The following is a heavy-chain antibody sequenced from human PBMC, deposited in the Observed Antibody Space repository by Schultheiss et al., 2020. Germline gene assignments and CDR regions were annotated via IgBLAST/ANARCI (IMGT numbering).Heavy chain of an antibody. D-gene: IGHD2-2*01. CDR1: GYTFTSYD. CDR2: MNPNSGNT. J-gene: IGHJ6*04. CDR3: AAERYCSSTSCIVQAGV. Sequence: ASVKVSSKASGYTFTSYDINWVRQATGQGLEWMGWMNPNSGNTGYAQKFQGRVTITRDMSTSTAYMELSSLRSEDTAVYYCAAERYCSSTSCIVQAGVWGEVATVNVSS. V-gene: IGHV1-8*01.